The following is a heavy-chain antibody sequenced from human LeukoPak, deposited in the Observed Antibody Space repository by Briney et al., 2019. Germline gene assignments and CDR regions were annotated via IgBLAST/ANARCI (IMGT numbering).Heavy chain of an antibody. Sequence: ASVKVSCKASGYTFTSYYMHWVRQAPGQGLEWMGRINPSGGSTSYAQKFQGRVTMTRDTSTSTVYMELSSLRSEDTAVYYCARSGAHSSGLEAGHWFDPWGQGSLVTVSS. CDR3: ARSGAHSSGLEAGHWFDP. CDR2: INPSGGST. V-gene: IGHV1-46*01. J-gene: IGHJ5*02. CDR1: GYTFTSYY. D-gene: IGHD3-22*01.